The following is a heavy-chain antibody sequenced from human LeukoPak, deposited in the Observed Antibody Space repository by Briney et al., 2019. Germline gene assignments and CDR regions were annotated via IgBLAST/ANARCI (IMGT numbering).Heavy chain of an antibody. V-gene: IGHV1-69*05. Sequence: GASVKVSCKASGGTFSSYAISWVRQAPGQGLEWMGGIIPIFGTANYAQKFQGRVTITTDESTSTAYMELSSLRSDDTAVYYCARDQNYYDSVREFDIWGQGTMVTVSS. CDR3: ARDQNYYDSVREFDI. CDR2: IIPIFGTA. J-gene: IGHJ3*02. D-gene: IGHD3-22*01. CDR1: GGTFSSYA.